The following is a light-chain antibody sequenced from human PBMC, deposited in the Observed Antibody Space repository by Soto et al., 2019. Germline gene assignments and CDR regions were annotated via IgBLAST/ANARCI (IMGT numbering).Light chain of an antibody. V-gene: IGKV3-20*01. CDR3: QQYGTPSWT. Sequence: IVLTQSQGTRSLSPGERATLSCSARQRFSRSSLAWYPQKPGQAPGLLISGASTRATGIPDRFSGSGCGTDFTLTISRREPEDFAGNYGQQYGTPSWTCGQGTKVEIK. J-gene: IGKJ1*01. CDR1: QRFSRSS. CDR2: GAS.